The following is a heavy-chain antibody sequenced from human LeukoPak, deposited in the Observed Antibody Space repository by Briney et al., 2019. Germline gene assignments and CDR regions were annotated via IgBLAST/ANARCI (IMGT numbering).Heavy chain of an antibody. CDR3: ARERGYSYGYGDY. D-gene: IGHD5-18*01. CDR1: GFTFSSYS. J-gene: IGHJ4*02. Sequence: GGSLRLSCAASGFTFSSYSMNWVPQARGKGLEWVSSISSSSSSVYYADSVKGRFTISRDNAKNSLYLQMNSLRAEDTAVYYCARERGYSYGYGDYWGQGILVTVSS. CDR2: ISSSSSSV. V-gene: IGHV3-21*01.